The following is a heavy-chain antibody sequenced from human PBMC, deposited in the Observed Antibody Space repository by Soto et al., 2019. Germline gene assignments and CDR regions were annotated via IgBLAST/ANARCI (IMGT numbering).Heavy chain of an antibody. J-gene: IGHJ4*02. CDR3: ARKKLLPDE. V-gene: IGHV6-1*01. Sequence: QTLPITCSVSGDRVSSNSAAWNWIRQSPSRGLEWLGRTYYRSKWHNDYAVSVRSRISIKPDTSKNQFSLQLNSVTPEDTAVDYGARKKLLPDERGRGTLVTVSS. CDR2: TYYRSKWHN. CDR1: GDRVSSNSAA. D-gene: IGHD2-15*01.